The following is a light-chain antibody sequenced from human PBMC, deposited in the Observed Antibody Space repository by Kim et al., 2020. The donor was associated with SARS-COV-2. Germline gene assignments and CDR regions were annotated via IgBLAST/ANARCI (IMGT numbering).Light chain of an antibody. Sequence: SVTLTCTLSSRHIPYAIAWHQQQPEKGPRYLMKLNSDGSHTKGDGIPDRFSGSSSGAERYLIISSLQSEDEADYYCQTWGTGIRVFGTGTKVTVL. CDR2: LNSDGSH. CDR3: QTWGTGIRV. V-gene: IGLV4-69*01. CDR1: SRHIPYA. J-gene: IGLJ1*01.